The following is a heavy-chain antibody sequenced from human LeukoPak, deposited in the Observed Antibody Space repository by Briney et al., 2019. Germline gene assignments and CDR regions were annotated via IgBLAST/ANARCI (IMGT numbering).Heavy chain of an antibody. J-gene: IGHJ5*02. CDR1: GYTFTGYY. CDR2: INPNSGGT. V-gene: IGHV1-2*02. D-gene: IGHD6-6*01. CDR3: ARERTAARNWFDP. Sequence: ASVKVSCKASGYTFTGYYMHWVRQAPGQGLEWMGWINPNSGGTNYAQKFQGRVTMTRDTSISTAYMELSRLRSDDTAVYYCARERTAARNWFDPWGQGTLVTVSS.